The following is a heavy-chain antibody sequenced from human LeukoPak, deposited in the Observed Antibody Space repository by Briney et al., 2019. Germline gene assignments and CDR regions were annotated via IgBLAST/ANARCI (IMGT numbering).Heavy chain of an antibody. D-gene: IGHD3-10*01. Sequence: GGSLRLSCAASGFTFSSYSMNWVRQAPGKGLEWVSYISSSSSYIYYADSVKGRFTISRDNSKNTLYLQMNSLRAEDTAVYYCAKGGPHYGSGSYYAFDYWGQGTLVTVSS. V-gene: IGHV3-21*05. J-gene: IGHJ4*02. CDR3: AKGGPHYGSGSYYAFDY. CDR1: GFTFSSYS. CDR2: ISSSSSYI.